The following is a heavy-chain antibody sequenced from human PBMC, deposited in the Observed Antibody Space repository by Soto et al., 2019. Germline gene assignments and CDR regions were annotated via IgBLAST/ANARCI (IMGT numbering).Heavy chain of an antibody. V-gene: IGHV3-21*01. CDR1: GFTFSSYS. D-gene: IGHD4-17*01. CDR3: ARVQGTVHAFDI. J-gene: IGHJ3*02. Sequence: EVQLVESGGGLVKPGGSLRLSCAASGFTFSSYSMNWVRQAPGKGLEWVSSISSSSSYIYYADSVKGRFTISRDNAKNSLYLQMNSLIAEDTAVYYCARVQGTVHAFDIWGQGTMVTVSS. CDR2: ISSSSSYI.